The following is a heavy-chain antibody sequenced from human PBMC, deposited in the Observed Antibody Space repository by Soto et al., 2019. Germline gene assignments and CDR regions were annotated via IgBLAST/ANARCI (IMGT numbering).Heavy chain of an antibody. CDR3: AGKSSAGYGSGWFKD. CDR1: GYTFTGYY. V-gene: IGHV1-2*04. Sequence: QVQLVQSGAEVKKPGASVKVSCKASGYTFTGYYMHWVRQAPGQGLEWMGWINPNSGGTNYAQKFQGWVTMTRDTSISTAYMGRSGWRSEDRAVYSCAGKSSAGYGSGWFKDGGQGTLVPVPS. CDR2: INPNSGGT. D-gene: IGHD6-19*01. J-gene: IGHJ4*02.